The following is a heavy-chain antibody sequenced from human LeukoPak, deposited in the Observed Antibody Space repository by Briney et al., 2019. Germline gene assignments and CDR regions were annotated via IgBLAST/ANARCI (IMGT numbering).Heavy chain of an antibody. Sequence: GGSLRLSCAASGFTFSSYGMSWVRQAPGKGLEWVSAISGSGGSTYYADSVKGRFTISRDTSKNTLYLQMNSLRAEDTAVYYCAKPRQSYAAFDYWGQGTLVTVSS. J-gene: IGHJ4*02. D-gene: IGHD2-2*01. CDR1: GFTFSSYG. CDR3: AKPRQSYAAFDY. CDR2: ISGSGGST. V-gene: IGHV3-23*01.